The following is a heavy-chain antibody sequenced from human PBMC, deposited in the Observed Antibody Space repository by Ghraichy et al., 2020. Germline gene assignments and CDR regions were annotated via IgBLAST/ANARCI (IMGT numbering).Heavy chain of an antibody. J-gene: IGHJ4*01. CDR3: VRADGSGSFYY. CDR2: ISSDSSRI. CDR1: GFNLGVYT. V-gene: IGHV3-21*01. Sequence: GGSLRLSCATSGFNLGVYTMNWLCWAPNKGLQWVSSISSDSSRIYYTDSVRGRFTISRDNAMNSVFLQMDSLTVEDTAMYYCVRADGSGSFYYWGQGTQVSVSS. D-gene: IGHD3-10*01.